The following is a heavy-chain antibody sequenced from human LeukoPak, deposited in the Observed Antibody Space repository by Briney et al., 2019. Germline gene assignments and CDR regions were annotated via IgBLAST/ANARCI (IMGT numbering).Heavy chain of an antibody. V-gene: IGHV3-23*01. CDR1: GFTFSSFA. CDR3: ATYTPVMLPFES. Sequence: PGGSLRLSCAASGFTFSSFAMNWVRQPPGKGLEWVSSIFPTSREIHYADSVRGRFTISRDNSKSTLSLQMNSLRAEDTAIYYCATYTPVMLPFESWGQGTLVTVSS. D-gene: IGHD4-11*01. J-gene: IGHJ4*02. CDR2: IFPTSREI.